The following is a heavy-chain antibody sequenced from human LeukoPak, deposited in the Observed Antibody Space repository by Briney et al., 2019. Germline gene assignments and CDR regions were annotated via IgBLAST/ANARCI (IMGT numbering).Heavy chain of an antibody. V-gene: IGHV4-39*07. Sequence: SKTLSLTCNVSGGSISTTTNSWGWAWIRQPPGKGLEWIGEINHSGSTNYNPSLKSRVTISVDTSKNQFSLKLSSVTAADTAVYYCAMSSGWVMDFDYWGQGTLVTVSS. CDR3: AMSSGWVMDFDY. CDR2: INHSGST. D-gene: IGHD6-19*01. CDR1: GGSISTTTNS. J-gene: IGHJ4*02.